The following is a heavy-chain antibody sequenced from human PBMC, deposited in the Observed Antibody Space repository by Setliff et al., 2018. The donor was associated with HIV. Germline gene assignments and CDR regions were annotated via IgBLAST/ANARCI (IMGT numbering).Heavy chain of an antibody. CDR1: GYFFLDSW. V-gene: IGHV5-51*01. J-gene: IGHJ6*03. Sequence: GESLKISCKGSGYFFLDSWIGWVRQMPGKGLEWVAIIYPGDSETRYSPSFEGQVTISVDRSINTAYLQWSSLKASDTAIYYCTRHPLRPGIAGYFYFVDVWGTGTTVTVS. D-gene: IGHD3-9*01. CDR2: IYPGDSET. CDR3: TRHPLRPGIAGYFYFVDV.